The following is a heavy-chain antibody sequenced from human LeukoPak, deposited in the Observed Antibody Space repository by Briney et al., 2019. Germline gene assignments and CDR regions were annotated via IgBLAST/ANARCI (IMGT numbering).Heavy chain of an antibody. CDR1: GGSISSYY. V-gene: IGHV4-59*01. J-gene: IGHJ4*02. CDR2: IYYRGST. Sequence: KPSETLSLTCTVSGGSISSYYWSWIRQPPGKGLEWIGYIYYRGSTNYNASLTNRVTISVGTSKNQFSLKLSSVTAADTAVYYCAREVGYCSGGSCYSYFDYWGQGTLVTVSS. CDR3: AREVGYCSGGSCYSYFDY. D-gene: IGHD2-15*01.